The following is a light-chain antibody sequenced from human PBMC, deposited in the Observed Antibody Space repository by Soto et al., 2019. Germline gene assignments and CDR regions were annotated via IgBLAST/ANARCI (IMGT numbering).Light chain of an antibody. CDR3: QQRSNWPPEFT. Sequence: EIVLTQSPATLSLSPGERATLSCRASQSVSSFLAWYQQKPGQAPRLLIYDASNRATGIPARFSGSGSGTDFTLTISSLEPEDFALYYCQQRSNWPPEFTFGPGTNVDLK. V-gene: IGKV3-11*01. J-gene: IGKJ3*01. CDR1: QSVSSF. CDR2: DAS.